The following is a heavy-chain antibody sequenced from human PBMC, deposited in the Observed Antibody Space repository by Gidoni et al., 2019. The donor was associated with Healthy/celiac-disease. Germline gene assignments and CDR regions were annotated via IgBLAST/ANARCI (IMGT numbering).Heavy chain of an antibody. CDR1: GFSLSTSGVG. CDR3: AHSNTYYYDYHQGGDAFDI. V-gene: IGHV2-5*02. Sequence: QITLKESGPTLVKPTQTLTLTCTFSGFSLSTSGVGVGWIRQPPGKALEWLALIYWDDDKRYSPSLKSRLTITKDTSKNQVVLTMTNMDPVDTATYYCAHSNTYYYDYHQGGDAFDIWCQGTMVTVSS. CDR2: IYWDDDK. D-gene: IGHD3-22*01. J-gene: IGHJ3*02.